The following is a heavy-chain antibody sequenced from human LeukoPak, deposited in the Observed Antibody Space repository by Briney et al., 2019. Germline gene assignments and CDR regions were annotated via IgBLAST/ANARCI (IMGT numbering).Heavy chain of an antibody. Sequence: GGSLRLSCKGSGFSVGDHAMSWVRQAPGRGLEWVGFIRSNACRGTTEYAATVKGRFTISRDDSNNFAYLQMHSLKTEDTAVYYCSRGPIWVHKGMDVWGQGATVTVSS. J-gene: IGHJ6*02. D-gene: IGHD3-9*01. CDR1: GFSVGDHA. CDR3: SRGPIWVHKGMDV. CDR2: IRSNACRGTT. V-gene: IGHV3-49*04.